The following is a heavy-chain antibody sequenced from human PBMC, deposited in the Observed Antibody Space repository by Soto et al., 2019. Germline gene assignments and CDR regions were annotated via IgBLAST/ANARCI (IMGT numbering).Heavy chain of an antibody. CDR2: ISYDGSNK. CDR1: GFTFSSYS. J-gene: IGHJ6*02. V-gene: IGHV3-30*03. D-gene: IGHD5-12*01. CDR3: ARDFLSAYETSYYYGMDV. Sequence: GGSLRLSCAASGFTFSSYSMNWVRQAPGKGLEWVAVISYDGSNKYYADSVKGRFTISRDNSKNTLYLQMNSLRAEDTAVYYCARDFLSAYETSYYYGMDVWGQGTTVTVSS.